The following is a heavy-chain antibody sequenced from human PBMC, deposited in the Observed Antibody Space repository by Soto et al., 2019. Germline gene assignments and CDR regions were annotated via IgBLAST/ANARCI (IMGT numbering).Heavy chain of an antibody. CDR2: IYYSGST. Sequence: SETLSLTCTVSGGSISSSSYYWGWIRQPPGKGLEWIGSIYYSGSTYYNPSLKSRVTISVDTSKNQFSLKLSSVTAADTAVYYCARHLLGYCSSTSCPYNWFDPWGQGTLVTVSS. D-gene: IGHD2-2*01. J-gene: IGHJ5*02. V-gene: IGHV4-39*01. CDR1: GGSISSSSYY. CDR3: ARHLLGYCSSTSCPYNWFDP.